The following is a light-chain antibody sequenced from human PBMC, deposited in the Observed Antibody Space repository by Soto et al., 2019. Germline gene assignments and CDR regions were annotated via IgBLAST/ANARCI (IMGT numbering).Light chain of an antibody. Sequence: EIVLTQSPCTLSLSPWERVTLSCRASQSVSSSYLAWYQQKPGQAPRLLIYGASSRATGIPDRFSGSGSGTDFTLTISRLEPEDFAVYYCQQYGSSPRTLGQGTKVDIK. CDR3: QQYGSSPRT. CDR2: GAS. J-gene: IGKJ1*01. CDR1: QSVSSSY. V-gene: IGKV3-20*01.